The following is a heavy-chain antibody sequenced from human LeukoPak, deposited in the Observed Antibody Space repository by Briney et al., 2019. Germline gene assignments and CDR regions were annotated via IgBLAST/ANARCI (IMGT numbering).Heavy chain of an antibody. V-gene: IGHV4-59*11. Sequence: PSETLSLTCTVSGGSISSHYWSWLRQPPGKGLEWIGYIYDTGITNYNPSLESRVTISVDSSKKRFSLNLSSVTAADTALYSCARISGGYLGVYYYGMDIWGQGAPVTVSS. CDR1: GGSISSHY. CDR2: IYDTGIT. D-gene: IGHD1-26*01. J-gene: IGHJ6*02. CDR3: ARISGGYLGVYYYGMDI.